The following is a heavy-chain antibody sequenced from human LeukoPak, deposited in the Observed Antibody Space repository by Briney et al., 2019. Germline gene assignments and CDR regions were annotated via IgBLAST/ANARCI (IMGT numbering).Heavy chain of an antibody. D-gene: IGHD3-22*01. CDR1: GGSISSYY. V-gene: IGHV4-4*07. CDR2: IYTSGST. CDR3: ASLDSSGYYVDY. Sequence: SETLSLTCTVSGGSISSYYWSWIRQPAGKGLEWIGRIYTSGSTNYNPSLKSRVTVSVDTSKNQFSLKLSSVTAADTAVYYCASLDSSGYYVDYWGQGTLVTVSS. J-gene: IGHJ4*02.